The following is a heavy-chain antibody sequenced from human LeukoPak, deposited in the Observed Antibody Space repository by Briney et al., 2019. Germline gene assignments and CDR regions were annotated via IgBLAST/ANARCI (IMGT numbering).Heavy chain of an antibody. J-gene: IGHJ6*02. D-gene: IGHD6-13*01. Sequence: GGSQRLSCAASGFTVSSNYMSWVRQAPGKGLEWVSVIYSGGSTYYADSVKGRFTISRDNSKNTLYLQMNSLRAEDTAVYYCARMPGIDYYYYYGMDVWGQGTTVTVSS. CDR3: ARMPGIDYYYYYGMDV. V-gene: IGHV3-53*01. CDR1: GFTVSSNY. CDR2: IYSGGST.